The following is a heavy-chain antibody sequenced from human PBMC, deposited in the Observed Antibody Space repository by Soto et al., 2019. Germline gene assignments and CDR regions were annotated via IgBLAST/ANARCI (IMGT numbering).Heavy chain of an antibody. J-gene: IGHJ6*02. CDR2: ISYDGNNK. V-gene: IGHV3-30-3*01. CDR3: ARTGITGTTSPYYYAMDV. Sequence: EWVAVISYDGNNKYYADSVKGRFTISRDNSKNTLYLQMNSLRAEDTAVFYCARTGITGTTSPYYYAMDVWGQGTTVTVSS. D-gene: IGHD1-7*01.